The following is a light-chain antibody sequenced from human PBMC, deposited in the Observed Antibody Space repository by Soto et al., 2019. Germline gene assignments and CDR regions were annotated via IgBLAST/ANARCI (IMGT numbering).Light chain of an antibody. CDR1: QSVSNN. Sequence: EIVMKQSPATLSVSPGERATLSCRASQSVSNNLAWYQQKPGQAPRLLIYGASTRATGIPARFSGSGSGTEFTLTISSLLCEDFAVYYCQQYNNWPRTFGQGTKVEIK. CDR3: QQYNNWPRT. CDR2: GAS. J-gene: IGKJ1*01. V-gene: IGKV3-15*01.